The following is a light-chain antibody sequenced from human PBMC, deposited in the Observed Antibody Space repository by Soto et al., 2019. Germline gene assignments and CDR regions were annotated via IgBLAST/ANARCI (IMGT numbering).Light chain of an antibody. CDR3: CSYAGSSTSYV. V-gene: IGLV2-23*01. CDR1: SSDVGSYNL. CDR2: EGS. J-gene: IGLJ1*01. Sequence: QSALAQPASVSGSPGQSITISCTGTSSDVGSYNLVSWYQQHPGKAPKLMIYEGSKWPSGVSNRFSGSKSGSTASLTISGLQAEDEADYYCCSYAGSSTSYVFGTGTKVTVL.